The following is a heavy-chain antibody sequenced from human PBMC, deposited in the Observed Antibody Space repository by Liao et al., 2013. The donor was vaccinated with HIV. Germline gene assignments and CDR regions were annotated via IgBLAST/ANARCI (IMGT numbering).Heavy chain of an antibody. V-gene: IGHV4-61*02. CDR2: IYTSGST. CDR1: GGSISSGNYY. Sequence: QVHLQESGPGLVKPSQTLSLTCNVSGGSISSGNYYWESWTSGSPARGRDWTGLGRIYTSGSTNYNPSLKSRVTMSVDTSKNQFSLKLSSVTAADTAVYYCARVLNGFTPDYWGQGTLVTVSS. D-gene: IGHD3-9*01. CDR3: ARVLNGFTPDY. J-gene: IGHJ4*02.